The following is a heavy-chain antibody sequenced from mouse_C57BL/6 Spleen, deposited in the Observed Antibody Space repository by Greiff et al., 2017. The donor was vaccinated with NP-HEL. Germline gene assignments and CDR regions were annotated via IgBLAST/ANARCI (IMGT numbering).Heavy chain of an antibody. D-gene: IGHD1-1*02. CDR3: ARRGHSDYFDY. Sequence: QVQLQQSGAELVKPGASVKLSCKASGYTFTSYWMQWVKQRPGQGLEWIGEIDPSDSYTNYNQKFKGKATLTVDTSSSTAYMQLSSLTSEDSAVYYCARRGHSDYFDYWGQGTTLTVSS. CDR1: GYTFTSYW. CDR2: IDPSDSYT. J-gene: IGHJ2*01. V-gene: IGHV1-50*01.